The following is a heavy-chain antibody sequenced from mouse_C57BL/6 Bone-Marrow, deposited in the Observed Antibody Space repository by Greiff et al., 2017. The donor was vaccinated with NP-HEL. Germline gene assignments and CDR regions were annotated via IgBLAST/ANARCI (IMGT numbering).Heavy chain of an antibody. Sequence: EVQGVESGGGLVKPGGSLKLSCAASGFTFSSYAMSWVRQTPEKRLEWVATISDGGSYTYYPDNVKGRFTISSDNAKNNLYLQMSHLKSEDTAMYYCARSYGNYDYYAMDYGGQGTSVTVSS. D-gene: IGHD2-1*01. CDR1: GFTFSSYA. J-gene: IGHJ4*01. CDR2: ISDGGSYT. V-gene: IGHV5-4*01. CDR3: ARSYGNYDYYAMDY.